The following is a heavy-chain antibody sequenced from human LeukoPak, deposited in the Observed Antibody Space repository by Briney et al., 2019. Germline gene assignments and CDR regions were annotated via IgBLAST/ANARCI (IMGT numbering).Heavy chain of an antibody. J-gene: IGHJ4*02. V-gene: IGHV4-34*01. CDR2: INHSGST. CDR1: GGSFSGYY. D-gene: IGHD3-10*01. CDR3: ARERMVRGPFDY. Sequence: SETLSLTCAVHGGSFSGYYWSWIRQPPGKGLEWIGEINHSGSTNYNPSLKSRVTISVDTSKNQFSLKLSSVTAADTAVYYCARERMVRGPFDYWGQGTLVTVSS.